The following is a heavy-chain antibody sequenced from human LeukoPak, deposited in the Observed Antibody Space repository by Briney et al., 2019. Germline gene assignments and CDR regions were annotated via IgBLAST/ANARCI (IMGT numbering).Heavy chain of an antibody. D-gene: IGHD3/OR15-3a*01. J-gene: IGHJ3*02. V-gene: IGHV3-66*01. Sequence: GGSLRLSCAASGFTFSSYWMSWVRRAPGKGLEWVSVIYSGGNTYYADSVKGRFTISRDNSKNTLYLQMSSLRAEDTAVYYCARDDFFDIWGRGTMVTVSS. CDR1: GFTFSSYW. CDR3: ARDDFFDI. CDR2: IYSGGNT.